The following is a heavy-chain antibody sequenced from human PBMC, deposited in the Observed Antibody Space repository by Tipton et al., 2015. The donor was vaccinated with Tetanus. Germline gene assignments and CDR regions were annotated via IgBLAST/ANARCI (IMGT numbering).Heavy chain of an antibody. V-gene: IGHV1-2*02. J-gene: IGHJ3*02. CDR3: ASDSSGLDAFDI. D-gene: IGHD6-19*01. Sequence: QVQLAQSGAEVKKPGASVKVSCKASGYTFTGYYMHWARQAPGQGLEWMGWINPNSGGTNYAQKSQGRVTMARDTSISTAYVELGGRRSDDTAVYYCASDSSGLDAFDIWGQGTMVTVSS. CDR1: GYTFTGYY. CDR2: INPNSGGT.